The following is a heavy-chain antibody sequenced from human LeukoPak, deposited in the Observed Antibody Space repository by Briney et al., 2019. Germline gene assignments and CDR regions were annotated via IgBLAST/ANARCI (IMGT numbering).Heavy chain of an antibody. CDR2: IKKDGSEK. CDR3: ARDVVEMAPHGAFDI. CDR1: GFTFSSYW. D-gene: IGHD5-24*01. J-gene: IGHJ3*02. Sequence: PGGSLRLSCAASGFTFSSYWMSWVRQAPGKGLEWVANIKKDGSEKYYVDSVKGRFTISRDNAKNSLYLQMNSLRAEDTAVYYCARDVVEMAPHGAFDIWGQGTMVTVSS. V-gene: IGHV3-7*01.